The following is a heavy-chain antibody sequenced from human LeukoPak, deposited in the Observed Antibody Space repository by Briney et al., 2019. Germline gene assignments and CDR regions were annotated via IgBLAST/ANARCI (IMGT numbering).Heavy chain of an antibody. CDR2: ISYDGSNK. CDR3: AKLANPVVAATLDY. V-gene: IGHV3-30*18. D-gene: IGHD2-15*01. CDR1: GFTFSSYG. Sequence: GGSLRLSCAASGFTFSSYGMHWVRQAPGKGLEWVAVISYDGSNKYYADSVKGRFTISRDNSKNTLYLQMNSLRAEDTAVYYCAKLANPVVAATLDYWGQGTLVTVSS. J-gene: IGHJ4*02.